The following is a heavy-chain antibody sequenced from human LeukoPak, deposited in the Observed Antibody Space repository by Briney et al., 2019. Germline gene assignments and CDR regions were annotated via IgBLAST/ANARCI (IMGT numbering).Heavy chain of an antibody. J-gene: IGHJ4*02. CDR2: IYYSGST. CDR1: GGSISSSSYY. Sequence: SETLSLTCTVSGGSISSSSYYWGWIRQPPGKGLEWIGGIYYSGSTYYNPSLKSRVTISVDTSKNQFSLKLSSVTAADTAVYYCARDLTGIDYWGQGTLVTVSS. CDR3: ARDLTGIDY. D-gene: IGHD1-20*01. V-gene: IGHV4-39*07.